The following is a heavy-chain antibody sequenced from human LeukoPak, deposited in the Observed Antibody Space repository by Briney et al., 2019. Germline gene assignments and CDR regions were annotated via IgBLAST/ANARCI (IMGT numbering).Heavy chain of an antibody. Sequence: GGSLRLSCAASGFTFSSYSMNWVRQAPGKGLEWVSYISSSSSTIYYADSVKGRFTISRDNAKNSLYLQMNSLRAEDTAVYYCAGPFHDPIFDYWGQGTLVTVSS. CDR3: AGPFHDPIFDY. CDR2: ISSSSSTI. CDR1: GFTFSSYS. V-gene: IGHV3-48*04. J-gene: IGHJ4*02. D-gene: IGHD1-1*01.